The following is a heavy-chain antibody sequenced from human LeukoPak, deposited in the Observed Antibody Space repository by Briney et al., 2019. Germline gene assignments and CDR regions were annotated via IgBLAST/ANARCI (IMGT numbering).Heavy chain of an antibody. J-gene: IGHJ5*02. V-gene: IGHV1-18*01. CDR1: GYTFTSYG. Sequence: ASVKVSCQASGYTFTSYGISWVRQPPGQGLEWMGWINAYNGNTNYAQKLHGRVTMTTDPSTRTAYMELRRMRSDDTAVYCCARAVASGFDPWGQGTMVTVSS. CDR2: INAYNGNT. CDR3: ARAVASGFDP.